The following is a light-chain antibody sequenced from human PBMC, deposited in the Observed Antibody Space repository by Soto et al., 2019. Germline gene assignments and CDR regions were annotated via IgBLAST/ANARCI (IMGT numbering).Light chain of an antibody. CDR3: QQDESSPPSYT. J-gene: IGKJ2*01. CDR2: GAS. V-gene: IGKV3-20*01. CDR1: QTLTSNY. Sequence: EIVLTQSPGTLSLSPGERATLSCRASQTLTSNYLAWYQQKPGQAPRLLIHGASRRATGIPDRFSGSGSGTVFTLTISRLEPEDFAVYYCQQDESSPPSYTFGQGTKLEIK.